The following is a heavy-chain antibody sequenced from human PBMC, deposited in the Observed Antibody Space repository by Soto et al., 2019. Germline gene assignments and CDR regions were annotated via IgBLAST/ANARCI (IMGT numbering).Heavy chain of an antibody. V-gene: IGHV1-46*03. D-gene: IGHD3-3*01. CDR2: INPSGGST. CDR1: GYTFTSYY. CDR3: ARGTDVLRFLEWLPHVDY. J-gene: IGHJ4*02. Sequence: ASVKVSCKASGYTFTSYYMHWVRQAPGQGLEWMGIINPSGGSTSYAQKFQGRVTMTRDTSTSTVYMELSSLRSEDTAVYYCARGTDVLRFLEWLPHVDYWGQGTLVTVSS.